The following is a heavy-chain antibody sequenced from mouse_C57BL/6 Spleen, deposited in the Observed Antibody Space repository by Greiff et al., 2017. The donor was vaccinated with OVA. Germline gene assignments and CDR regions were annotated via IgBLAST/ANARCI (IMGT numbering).Heavy chain of an antibody. J-gene: IGHJ1*03. CDR3: GRDEDWYVGV. CDR2: INPNNGGT. CDR1: GYTFTDYN. Sequence: VQLQQSGAELVKPGASVTISCKASGYTFTDYNMEWVKQRPGQSLEWIGEINPNNGGTNYNQKFKGKATLTVDKSSSTGYMVLRSLTSEDSAVYECGRDEDWYVGVRGTGTTVTVST. V-gene: IGHV1-18*01.